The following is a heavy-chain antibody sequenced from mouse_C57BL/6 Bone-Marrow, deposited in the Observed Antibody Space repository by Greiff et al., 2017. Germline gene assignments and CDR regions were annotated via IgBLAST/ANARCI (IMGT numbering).Heavy chain of an antibody. V-gene: IGHV5-16*02. Sequence: EVKVEESEGGLVQPGSSMKLSCTASGFTFSDYYMAWVRQVPEKGLEWVANINYDGSSTYYLHSLKSRFIISRANAKNMLYLQMSSLKSEDTATYYGARRGILRFLDYWGQGTSVTVSS. CDR3: ARRGILRFLDY. J-gene: IGHJ4*01. CDR1: GFTFSDYY. CDR2: INYDGSST. D-gene: IGHD1-1*01.